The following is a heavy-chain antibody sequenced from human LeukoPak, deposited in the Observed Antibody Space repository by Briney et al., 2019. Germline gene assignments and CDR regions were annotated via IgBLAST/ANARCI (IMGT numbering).Heavy chain of an antibody. D-gene: IGHD2-2*01. CDR1: GYSISSGYY. CDR3: ARCVPSRGYYGMDV. Sequence: SETLSLTCTVSGYSISSGYYWGWIRQPPGKGLEWIGSIYHSGSTYYNPSLKSRVTISVDTSKNQFSLKLSSVTAADTAVYYCARCVPSRGYYGMDVWGQGTTVTVSS. J-gene: IGHJ6*02. V-gene: IGHV4-38-2*02. CDR2: IYHSGST.